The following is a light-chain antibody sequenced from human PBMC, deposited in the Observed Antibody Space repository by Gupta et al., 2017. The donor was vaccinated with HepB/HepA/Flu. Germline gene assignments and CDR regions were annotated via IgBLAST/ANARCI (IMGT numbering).Light chain of an antibody. CDR2: SAS. CDR1: QSISIE. J-gene: IGKJ4*01. V-gene: IGKV1-39*01. Sequence: DNQLTKSPSSLSASVGDTVTMTCRASQSISIELNWYQQKPGRAPKLLISSASSLQSGVPSRFRGSGSGTEFTLTIYTLQPGDFATYYCQQGDSPPLTFGGGTKVEIK. CDR3: QQGDSPPLT.